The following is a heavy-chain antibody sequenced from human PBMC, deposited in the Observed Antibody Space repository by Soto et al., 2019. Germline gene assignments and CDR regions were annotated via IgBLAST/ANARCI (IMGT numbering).Heavy chain of an antibody. J-gene: IGHJ5*02. CDR2: INVGNGNT. CDR1: GYTFTSYA. CDR3: AREAKNVLLWFGELTESRWFDP. Sequence: ASVKVSCKASGYTFTSYAMHWVRQAPGQRLEWMGWINVGNGNTKYSQKFQCRVTITRDTSASTAYMELSSLRSEDTAVYYCAREAKNVLLWFGELTESRWFDPWGQGTLVTVSS. V-gene: IGHV1-3*01. D-gene: IGHD3-10*01.